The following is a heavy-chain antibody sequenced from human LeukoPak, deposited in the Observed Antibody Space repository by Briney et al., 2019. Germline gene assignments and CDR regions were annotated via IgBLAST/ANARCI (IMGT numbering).Heavy chain of an antibody. CDR1: GFTFSSYA. CDR3: ARALSYGLDRDY. D-gene: IGHD5-18*01. Sequence: GGSLRLSCAASGFTFSSYAMHWVRQAPGKGLEWVAVISYDGSSKYYADSVKGRFTISRDNSKNTLYLQMNSLRAEDTAVYYCARALSYGLDRDYWGQGTLVTVSS. V-gene: IGHV3-30*04. J-gene: IGHJ4*02. CDR2: ISYDGSSK.